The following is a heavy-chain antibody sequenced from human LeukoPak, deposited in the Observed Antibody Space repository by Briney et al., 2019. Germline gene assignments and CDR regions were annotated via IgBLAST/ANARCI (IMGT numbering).Heavy chain of an antibody. Sequence: PGGSPRLSCAASGFTFSSYSMNWVRQAPGKGLEWVSSISSSSSYIYYADSVKGRFTISRDNAKNSLYLQMNSLRAEDTAVYYCARDRLGYSGYDLGKYYFDYWGQGTLVTVSS. CDR1: GFTFSSYS. D-gene: IGHD5-12*01. V-gene: IGHV3-21*01. CDR2: ISSSSSYI. CDR3: ARDRLGYSGYDLGKYYFDY. J-gene: IGHJ4*02.